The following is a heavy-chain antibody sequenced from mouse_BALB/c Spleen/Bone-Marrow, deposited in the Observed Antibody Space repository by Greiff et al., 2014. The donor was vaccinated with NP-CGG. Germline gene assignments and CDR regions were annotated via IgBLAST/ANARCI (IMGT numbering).Heavy chain of an antibody. CDR1: GYTFANYY. CDR3: ARGSPY. Sequence: VQLVESGAELVKPGASVKLSCKTSGYTFANYYIYWVKQRPGQGLEWIGEINPGNGGTNFNERFKSKATLTVDKSSTTAYILLTSLTSEDSAVYYCARGSPYWGQGTLVTVSA. J-gene: IGHJ3*01. CDR2: INPGNGGT. V-gene: IGHV1S81*02. D-gene: IGHD6-2*01.